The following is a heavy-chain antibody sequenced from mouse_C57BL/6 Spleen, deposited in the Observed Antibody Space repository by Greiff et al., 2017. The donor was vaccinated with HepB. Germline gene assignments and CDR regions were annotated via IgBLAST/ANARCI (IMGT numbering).Heavy chain of an antibody. CDR1: GYAFSSSW. D-gene: IGHD2-3*01. J-gene: IGHJ3*01. V-gene: IGHV1-5*01. CDR3: TRSGDGYPEAWFAY. Sequence: EVQLQQSGPELVKPGASVKISCKASGYAFSSSWMNWVKQRPGQGLEWIGAIYPGNSDTSYNQKFKGKAKLTAVTSASTAYMELSSLTNEDSAVYYCTRSGDGYPEAWFAYWGQGTLVTVSA. CDR2: IYPGNSDT.